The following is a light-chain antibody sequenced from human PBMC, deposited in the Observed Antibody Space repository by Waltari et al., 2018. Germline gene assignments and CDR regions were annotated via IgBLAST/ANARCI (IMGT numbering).Light chain of an antibody. CDR2: ADD. CDR3: QSYDSNESVV. J-gene: IGLJ2*01. Sequence: FILTQTGSGSESPGKTVTISGTRSGVSLARNSVQWYQQRPGSAPPTVIYADDQRPSGVPHRFSGSIDSSSNTASLTISELKTEDEADYYCQSYDSNESVVFGGGTKLTVL. CDR1: GVSLARNS. V-gene: IGLV6-57*04.